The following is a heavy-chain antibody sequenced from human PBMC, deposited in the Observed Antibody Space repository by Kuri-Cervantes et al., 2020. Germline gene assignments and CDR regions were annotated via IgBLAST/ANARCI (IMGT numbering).Heavy chain of an antibody. CDR3: ARGASKVLRYFDWLGRPTYHFDL. J-gene: IGHJ2*01. CDR2: IWYDGSNK. CDR1: GFTFSSYG. V-gene: IGHV3-33*01. D-gene: IGHD3-9*01. Sequence: GESLKISCAASGFTFSSYGMHWVRQAPGKGLEWVAVIWYDGSNKYYADSVKGRFTISRDNSKNTLYLQMNSLRAEDTAVYYCARGASKVLRYFDWLGRPTYHFDLWGRGTLVTVSS.